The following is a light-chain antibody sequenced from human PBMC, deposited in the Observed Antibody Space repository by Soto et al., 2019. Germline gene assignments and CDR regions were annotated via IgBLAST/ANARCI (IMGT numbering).Light chain of an antibody. CDR1: QSVGSW. Sequence: DIQMTQSPSTLSASVGDRVTITCRASQSVGSWLAWYQQKPGKAPKLLIYKASSLESGVPSRFSGSGSGTEFSLTISSLQPDDFASYHCQQYNNWPPWTFGQGTKVEIK. V-gene: IGKV1-5*03. CDR2: KAS. J-gene: IGKJ1*01. CDR3: QQYNNWPPWT.